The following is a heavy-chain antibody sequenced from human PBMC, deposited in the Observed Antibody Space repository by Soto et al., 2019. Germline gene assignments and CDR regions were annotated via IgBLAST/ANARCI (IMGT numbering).Heavy chain of an antibody. CDR1: GFTVSSNY. CDR2: MYTSGRT. CDR3: ARTFASARQVDY. D-gene: IGHD6-13*01. V-gene: IGHV3-66*01. J-gene: IGHJ4*02. Sequence: EMQLVESGGGLVQPGGSLRLSCAVSGFTVSSNYMTWVRQPPGKGLEWVSVMYTSGRTYYGDSVKGRVTISRDNSKNTLYLQMNSLRVEDTAVYYCARTFASARQVDYWGQGTLVTVSS.